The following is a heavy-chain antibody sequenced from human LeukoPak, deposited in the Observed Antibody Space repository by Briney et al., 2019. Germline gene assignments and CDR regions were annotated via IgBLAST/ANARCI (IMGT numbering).Heavy chain of an antibody. Sequence: SETLSLTCTVSGGSISSYYWSWIRQPPGKGLEWIGEINHSGSTNYNPSLKSRVTISVDTSKNQFSLKLSSVTAADTAVYYCARAYKYYGSGSYLWGQGTLVTVSS. CDR3: ARAYKYYGSGSYL. V-gene: IGHV4-34*01. D-gene: IGHD3-10*01. J-gene: IGHJ5*02. CDR1: GGSISSYY. CDR2: INHSGST.